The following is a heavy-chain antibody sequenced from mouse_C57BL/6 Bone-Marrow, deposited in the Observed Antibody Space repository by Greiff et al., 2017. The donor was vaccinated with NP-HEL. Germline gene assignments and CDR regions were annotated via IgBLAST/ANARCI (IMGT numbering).Heavy chain of an antibody. CDR3: ARGDGSSKRFAY. CDR2: IYPGSGNT. CDR1: GYSFTSYY. Sequence: QVQLQQSGPELVKPGASVKISCKASGYSFTSYYIHWVKQRPGQGLEWIGWIYPGSGNTKYNEKFKGKATLTADTSSSTAYMQLSSLTSEDSAVYYCARGDGSSKRFAYWGQGTLVTVSA. J-gene: IGHJ3*01. V-gene: IGHV1-66*01. D-gene: IGHD1-1*01.